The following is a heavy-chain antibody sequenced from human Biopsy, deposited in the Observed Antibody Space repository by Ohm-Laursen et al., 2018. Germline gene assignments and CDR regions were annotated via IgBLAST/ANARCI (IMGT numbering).Heavy chain of an antibody. D-gene: IGHD3-10*01. Sequence: SDTLSLTCTVSGDSIARYYWTWIRQSPGKGLEWIAYIYYSGRPNYNPSLKGRVVISVDRSRNQFFLKLTSATAADTAIYYCARVDRCNFDHYIMDAWGRGTTVTVSS. CDR3: ARVDRCNFDHYIMDA. CDR2: IYYSGRP. J-gene: IGHJ6*02. CDR1: GDSIARYY. V-gene: IGHV4-59*07.